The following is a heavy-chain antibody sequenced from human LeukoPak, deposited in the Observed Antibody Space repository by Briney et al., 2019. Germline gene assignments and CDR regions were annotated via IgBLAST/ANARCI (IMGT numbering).Heavy chain of an antibody. Sequence: TGGSLRLSCAVSGFTFSSNGVHWVRQAPGKGPEWVAVIWEDGSVNYYPDSVKGRFTISRDKSRNTLYLQMNSLRAEDTAVYYCAREYPPRYYYDSSGYLDYWGQGTLVTVSS. D-gene: IGHD3-22*01. CDR1: GFTFSSNG. CDR2: IWEDGSVN. V-gene: IGHV3-33*01. CDR3: AREYPPRYYYDSSGYLDY. J-gene: IGHJ4*02.